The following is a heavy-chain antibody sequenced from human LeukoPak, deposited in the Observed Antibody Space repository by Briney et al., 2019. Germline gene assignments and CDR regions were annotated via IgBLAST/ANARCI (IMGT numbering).Heavy chain of an antibody. Sequence: PGGSLRLSCTGSGFTFGDSAMSWFRQAPGKGLEWVAYIVYDGRNKYYADSVRGRFTMSRDNSKNTLYLQMNSLTGEDTAVYYCARAVAPSPYYSYMDVWGKGTTVIISS. J-gene: IGHJ6*03. CDR3: ARAVAPSPYYSYMDV. CDR2: IVYDGRNK. D-gene: IGHD6-19*01. CDR1: GFTFGDSA. V-gene: IGHV3-30*04.